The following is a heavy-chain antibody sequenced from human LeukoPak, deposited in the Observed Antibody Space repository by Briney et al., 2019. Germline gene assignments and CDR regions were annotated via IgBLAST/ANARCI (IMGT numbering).Heavy chain of an antibody. CDR1: RFSFSSFA. Sequence: GGSLRLSCAASRFSFSSFAMNWVRQAPGKGLEWVSAISGSGGDTNYADSVEGRFTISRDNSKNTLYLQMNSLRADDTAVYYCAKDRGAYNFYYGMDVWGQGTTVTVSS. V-gene: IGHV3-23*01. CDR2: ISGSGGDT. D-gene: IGHD5-24*01. J-gene: IGHJ6*02. CDR3: AKDRGAYNFYYGMDV.